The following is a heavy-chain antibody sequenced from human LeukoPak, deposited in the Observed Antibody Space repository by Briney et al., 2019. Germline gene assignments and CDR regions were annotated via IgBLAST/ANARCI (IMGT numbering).Heavy chain of an antibody. J-gene: IGHJ3*02. CDR2: INHSGST. CDR3: ARPRGVGTAAFDI. Sequence: SETLSLTCAVYGGSFSGYYWSWTRQPPGKGLEWIGEINHSGSTNYNPSLKSRVTISVDTSKNQFSLKLSSVTAADTAVYYCARPRGVGTAAFDIWGQGTMVTVSS. V-gene: IGHV4-34*01. D-gene: IGHD4-23*01. CDR1: GGSFSGYY.